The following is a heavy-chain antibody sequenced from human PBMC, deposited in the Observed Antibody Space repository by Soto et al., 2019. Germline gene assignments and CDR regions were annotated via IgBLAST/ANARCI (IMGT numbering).Heavy chain of an antibody. CDR2: IKQDGSEK. Sequence: GGSLRLSCAASGFTFSSYWMSWVRQAPGKGLEWVANIKQDGSEKYYADSVKGRFTISRDNAKNSLYLQMNSLRAEDTAVYNCARGTPLVGSGWSDYWGQGTLVTVSS. CDR1: GFTFSSYW. J-gene: IGHJ4*02. V-gene: IGHV3-7*01. CDR3: ARGTPLVGSGWSDY. D-gene: IGHD6-19*01.